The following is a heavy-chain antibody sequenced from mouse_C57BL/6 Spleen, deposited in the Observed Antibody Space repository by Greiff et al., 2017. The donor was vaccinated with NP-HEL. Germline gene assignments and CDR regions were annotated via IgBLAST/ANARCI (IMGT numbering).Heavy chain of an antibody. CDR3: ARGGWDGLAWFAY. CDR2: IDPSDSYT. Sequence: VQLQQSGAELVMPGASVKLSCKASGYTFTSYWMHWVKQRPGQGLEWIGEIDPSDSYTNYNQKFKGKSTLTVDKSSSTAYMQLSSLTSEDSAVYYCARGGWDGLAWFAYWGQGTLVTVSA. J-gene: IGHJ3*01. V-gene: IGHV1-69*01. CDR1: GYTFTSYW. D-gene: IGHD2-3*01.